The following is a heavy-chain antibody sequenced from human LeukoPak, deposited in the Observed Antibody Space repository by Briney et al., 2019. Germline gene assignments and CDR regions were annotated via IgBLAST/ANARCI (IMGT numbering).Heavy chain of an antibody. V-gene: IGHV2-5*02. Sequence: SGLTLVKPTQTLTLTRTFSGFSLSTSGVGVGWIRQPPGKALEWLALIYWDDDKRYSPSLKSRLTITKDTSKNQVVLTMTNMDPVDTATYYCAREWVVVPAASSWFDPWGQGTLVTVSS. CDR2: IYWDDDK. CDR3: AREWVVVPAASSWFDP. CDR1: GFSLSTSGVG. J-gene: IGHJ5*02. D-gene: IGHD2-2*01.